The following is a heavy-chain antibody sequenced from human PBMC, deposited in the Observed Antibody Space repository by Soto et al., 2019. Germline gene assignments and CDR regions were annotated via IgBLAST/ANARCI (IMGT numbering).Heavy chain of an antibody. CDR2: IYYSGST. CDR3: AIIQQLVRGWFDP. J-gene: IGHJ5*02. CDR1: GGSISSSSYY. Sequence: QLQLQESGPGLVKPSETLSLTCTVSGGSISSSSYYWGWIRQPPGKGLEWIGSIYYSGSTYYNPSLKSRVTISVDTSKNQFSLKLSSVTAADTAVYYCAIIQQLVRGWFDPWGQGTLVTVSS. V-gene: IGHV4-39*01. D-gene: IGHD6-13*01.